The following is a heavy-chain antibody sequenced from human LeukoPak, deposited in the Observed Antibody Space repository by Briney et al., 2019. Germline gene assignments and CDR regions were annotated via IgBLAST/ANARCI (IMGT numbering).Heavy chain of an antibody. CDR2: IIPIFGTA. Sequence: GASVKVSCKASRGTFSSYAISWVRQAPGQGLEWMGGIIPIFGTANYAQKFQGRVTITADESTSTAYMELSSLRSEDTAVYYCARPKDYDILTGYGPPDYYYCGMDVWGKGTTVTVSS. J-gene: IGHJ6*04. V-gene: IGHV1-69*01. CDR3: ARPKDYDILTGYGPPDYYYCGMDV. CDR1: RGTFSSYA. D-gene: IGHD3-9*01.